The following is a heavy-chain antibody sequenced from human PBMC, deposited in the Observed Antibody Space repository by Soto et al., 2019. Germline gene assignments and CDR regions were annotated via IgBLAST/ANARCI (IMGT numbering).Heavy chain of an antibody. D-gene: IGHD6-13*01. Sequence: SQTLSLTCAIPGDSVSSNSAAWNWIRQSPSRGLEWLGRTYYRSKWYNDYAVSVKSRITINPDTSKNQFSLQLNSVTPEDTAVYYCARGQQQLVGYYYGMDVWGQGTTVTVSS. CDR3: ARGQQQLVGYYYGMDV. CDR2: TYYRSKWYN. J-gene: IGHJ6*02. CDR1: GDSVSSNSAA. V-gene: IGHV6-1*01.